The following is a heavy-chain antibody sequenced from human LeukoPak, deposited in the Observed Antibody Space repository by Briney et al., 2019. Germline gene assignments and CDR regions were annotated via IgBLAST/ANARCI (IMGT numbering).Heavy chain of an antibody. CDR3: ARHSTAIWYFDL. V-gene: IGHV4-59*08. Sequence: SETLSLTCTVSGGSISSYYWSWIRQPPGKGLEWIGYIYYSGSTNYNPSLKSRVTISVDTSKNQFSLKLSSVTAADTAVYYCARHSTAIWYFDLWGRGTLVTVVS. CDR2: IYYSGST. J-gene: IGHJ2*01. D-gene: IGHD2-21*02. CDR1: GGSISSYY.